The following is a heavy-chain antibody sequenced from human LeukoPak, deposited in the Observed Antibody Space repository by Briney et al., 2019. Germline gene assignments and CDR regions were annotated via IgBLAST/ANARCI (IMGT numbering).Heavy chain of an antibody. D-gene: IGHD3-22*01. CDR1: GFTFDDYA. Sequence: GGSLRLSCAASGFTFDDYAMHWVRQAPGKGLEWVSLISGDGGSTYYADSVKGRFTISRDNSKNSLYLQMNSLRTEDTALYYCAKDLRDYYDSSGYLSGAFDIWGQGTMVTVSS. J-gene: IGHJ3*02. CDR3: AKDLRDYYDSSGYLSGAFDI. V-gene: IGHV3-43*02. CDR2: ISGDGGST.